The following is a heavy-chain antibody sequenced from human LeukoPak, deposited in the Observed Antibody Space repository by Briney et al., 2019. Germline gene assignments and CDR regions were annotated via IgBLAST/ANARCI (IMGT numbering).Heavy chain of an antibody. D-gene: IGHD6-13*01. Sequence: ASVKVSCKASGYSLTGYYMHWVRQAPGQGLEWMGWIKPNSGETGYAQEFQGRDSMTRDMSISTIYMELARLKSDDTAFYYCARWDGYSSSPDYWGQGSLVTVSS. CDR3: ARWDGYSSSPDY. V-gene: IGHV1-2*02. J-gene: IGHJ4*02. CDR1: GYSLTGYY. CDR2: IKPNSGET.